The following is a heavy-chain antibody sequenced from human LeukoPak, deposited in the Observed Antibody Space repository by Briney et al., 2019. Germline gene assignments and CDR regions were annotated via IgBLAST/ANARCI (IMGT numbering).Heavy chain of an antibody. J-gene: IGHJ4*02. CDR3: VKEGGLGYTYGFDY. CDR1: GFTFSTYA. CDR2: ISGSGGST. V-gene: IGHV3-23*01. Sequence: GGSLRLSCAASGFTFSTYAVSWVRQAPGKGLEWVSAISGSGGSTYCADSVKGRFTISRDNSKNTVYPQMSTLRAEDTAVYYCVKEGGLGYTYGFDYWGQGTLVTVSS. D-gene: IGHD5-18*01.